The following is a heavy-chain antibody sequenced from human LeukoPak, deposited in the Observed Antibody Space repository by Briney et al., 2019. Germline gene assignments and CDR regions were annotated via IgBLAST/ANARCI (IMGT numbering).Heavy chain of an antibody. CDR1: GFSFSSYV. CDR2: ISGNGGST. V-gene: IGHV3-23*01. CDR3: ARDAEDHFDP. D-gene: IGHD1-14*01. J-gene: IGHJ5*02. Sequence: GGSLRLSCVASGFSFSSYVMNWVRQAPGTGLEWVSAISGNGGSTYYADSVKGRFTISRDNSKNTLYLQMNSLRAEDTAVYYCARDAEDHFDPWGQGTLVTVSS.